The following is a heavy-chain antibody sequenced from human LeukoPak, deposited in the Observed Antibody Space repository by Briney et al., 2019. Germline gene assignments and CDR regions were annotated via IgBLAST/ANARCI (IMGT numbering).Heavy chain of an antibody. CDR3: ARELLWFGEDSYNWFDP. J-gene: IGHJ5*02. D-gene: IGHD3-10*01. CDR2: IYYSGST. CDR1: GGSISSSSYY. Sequence: SETLSLTCTVSGGSISSSSYYWGWIRQPPGKGLEWIGYIYYSGSTNYNPSLKSRVTISVDTSKNQFSLKLSSVTAADTAVYYCARELLWFGEDSYNWFDPWGQGTLVTVSS. V-gene: IGHV4-61*01.